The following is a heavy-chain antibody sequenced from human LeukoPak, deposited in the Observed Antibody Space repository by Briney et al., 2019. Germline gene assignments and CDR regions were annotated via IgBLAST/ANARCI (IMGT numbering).Heavy chain of an antibody. CDR3: AKGRLVVVPAANYYYGMDV. D-gene: IGHD2-2*01. Sequence: GGSLRLSCAASGFTFSSYAMSWVRQAPGKGLEWVSAISGSGGSAYYADSVKGRFTISRDNSKNTLYLQMNSLRAEDTAVYYCAKGRLVVVPAANYYYGMDVWAKGPRSPSP. CDR2: ISGSGGSA. J-gene: IGHJ6*02. CDR1: GFTFSSYA. V-gene: IGHV3-23*01.